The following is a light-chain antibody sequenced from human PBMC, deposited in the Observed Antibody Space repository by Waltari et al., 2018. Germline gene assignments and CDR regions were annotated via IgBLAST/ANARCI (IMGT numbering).Light chain of an antibody. Sequence: QSALTQPASVSGSPGQSITISCTGTSSDVGNYNLVSWYQQHPGKAPKLMISAGSKRPSGVSNRFSGSKSGNTDSLTISGLQAEDEADYYCCSYAGSSTYVFGTGTKVTVL. CDR1: SSDVGNYNL. CDR2: AGS. J-gene: IGLJ1*01. CDR3: CSYAGSSTYV. V-gene: IGLV2-23*01.